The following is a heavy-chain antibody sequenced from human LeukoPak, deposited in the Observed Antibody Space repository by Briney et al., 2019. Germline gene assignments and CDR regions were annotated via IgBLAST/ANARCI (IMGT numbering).Heavy chain of an antibody. CDR1: GYTFTSYS. Sequence: GASVKVSCTASGYTFTSYSINWVRQAPGQGLEWMGWISAYNGNTNYAQKLQDRVTMTTDTSTSTAYMEVRSLRSDDTAVYYCARNSLIATPYYFDYWGQGTLVTVSS. V-gene: IGHV1-18*01. CDR3: ARNSLIATPYYFDY. CDR2: ISAYNGNT. D-gene: IGHD3-10*01. J-gene: IGHJ4*02.